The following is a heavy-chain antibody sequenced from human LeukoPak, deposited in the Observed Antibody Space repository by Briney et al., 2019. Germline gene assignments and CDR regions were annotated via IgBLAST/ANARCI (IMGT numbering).Heavy chain of an antibody. CDR2: INHSGST. J-gene: IGHJ5*02. CDR3: ARGCIAAAGTRSVDWFDP. V-gene: IGHV4-34*01. CDR1: SGSFSGYY. D-gene: IGHD6-13*01. Sequence: SENLSLNCAVYSGSFSGYYWSWIRQPPGKGLEWIGEINHSGSTNYNPSLKSRVTISVDTSKNQFSLKLSSVTAADTAVYYCARGCIAAAGTRSVDWFDPWGQGTLVTVSS.